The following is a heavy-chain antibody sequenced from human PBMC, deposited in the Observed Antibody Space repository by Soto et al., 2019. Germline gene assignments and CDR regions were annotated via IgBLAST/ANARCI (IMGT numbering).Heavy chain of an antibody. CDR1: GGSISSSSYY. CDR2: IYYSGST. V-gene: IGHV4-39*01. CDR3: ARQSPTVTYYYDSSRPSFDP. D-gene: IGHD3-22*01. Sequence: SETLSLTCTVSGGSISSSSYYWGWIRQPPGKGLEWIGSIYYSGSTYYNPSLKSRVTISVDTSKNQFSLKLSSVTAADTAVYYCARQSPTVTYYYDSSRPSFDPWGQGTLVPVSS. J-gene: IGHJ5*02.